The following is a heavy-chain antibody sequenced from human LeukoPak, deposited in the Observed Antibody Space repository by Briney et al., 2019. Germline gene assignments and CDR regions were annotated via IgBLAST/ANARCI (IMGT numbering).Heavy chain of an antibody. CDR2: MNPNSGNT. CDR3: ARERIAVAGPYYYYYGMDV. V-gene: IGHV1-8*01. J-gene: IGHJ6*02. D-gene: IGHD6-19*01. Sequence: ASVTVSFKASGYTFTSYDINWVRQATGQGLEWMGWMNPNSGNTGYAQKFQGRVTMTRNTSISTAYMELSSLRSEDTAVYYCARERIAVAGPYYYYYGMDVWGQGTTVTVSS. CDR1: GYTFTSYD.